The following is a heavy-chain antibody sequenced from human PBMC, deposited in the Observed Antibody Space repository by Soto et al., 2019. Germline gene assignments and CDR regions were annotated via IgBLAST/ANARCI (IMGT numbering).Heavy chain of an antibody. CDR2: IFSNDEK. CDR3: GRILPNNHHPPDY. Sequence: GSGPTLVNPTETLTLTCTVSGISLSNARTGVSWIRQPPGKALEWLAHIFSNDEKSYRTSLKSRLTISKDTSKSQVVLTMTNMDPVDTATYYCGRILPNNHHPPDYWGQGILVTVSS. CDR1: GISLSNARTG. V-gene: IGHV2-26*01. J-gene: IGHJ4*02.